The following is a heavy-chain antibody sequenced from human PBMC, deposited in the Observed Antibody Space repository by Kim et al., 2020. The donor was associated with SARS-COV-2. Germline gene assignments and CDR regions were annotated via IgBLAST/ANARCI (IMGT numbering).Heavy chain of an antibody. Sequence: GGSLRLSCAASGFTFGNYAMAWVRQAPGKGLEWVSAISGDAGSTYYADSVKGRFTVSRDNSKNTLYLQMNSLRGEDTAVYYCANGHISADHLWGVYGLAYWGQGTLVTVSS. V-gene: IGHV3-23*01. CDR3: ANGHISADHLWGVYGLAY. J-gene: IGHJ4*02. D-gene: IGHD3-16*01. CDR2: ISGDAGST. CDR1: GFTFGNYA.